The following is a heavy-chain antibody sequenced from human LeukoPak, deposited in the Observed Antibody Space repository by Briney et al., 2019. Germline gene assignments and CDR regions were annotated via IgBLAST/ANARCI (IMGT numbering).Heavy chain of an antibody. CDR2: INPSGGST. Sequence: ASVKVSCKASGYTFTSYYMHWVRQAPGQGLEWMGIINPSGGSTSYAQKFQGRVTMTRDTSTSTVYMELSSLRSEDTAVYYCARGRFLEWLSPHAYFDYWGQGTLVTVSS. D-gene: IGHD3-3*01. V-gene: IGHV1-46*01. CDR3: ARGRFLEWLSPHAYFDY. J-gene: IGHJ4*02. CDR1: GYTFTSYY.